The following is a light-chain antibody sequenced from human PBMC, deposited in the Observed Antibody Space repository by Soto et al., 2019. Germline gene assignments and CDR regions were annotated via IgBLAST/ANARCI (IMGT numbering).Light chain of an antibody. CDR3: CSYAGSSTLVL. V-gene: IGLV2-23*01. CDR2: EGD. Sequence: QSALTQPASVSGSPGQSITISCTGTSSDVVSYNLVSWYQQHPGKAPKLIIYEGDKRPSGLSNRFSGSESGNTASLTISGLQAEDEADYYCCSYAGSSTLVLFGGGTKLTVL. J-gene: IGLJ2*01. CDR1: SSDVVSYNL.